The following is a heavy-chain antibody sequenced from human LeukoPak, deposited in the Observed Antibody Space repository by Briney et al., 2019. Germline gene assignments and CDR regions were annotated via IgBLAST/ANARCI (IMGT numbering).Heavy chain of an antibody. D-gene: IGHD3-10*01. CDR1: AFTFKNYA. J-gene: IGHJ3*02. CDR2: ISGTGGTT. V-gene: IGHV3-23*01. CDR3: AKDRAMVRGDDAFDI. Sequence: GGSLRLSCAASAFTFKNYAMSWVRQAPGKGLQWVSAISGTGGTTYYADSVKGRFTISRDNSKNTLYLQMTSLRVDDTAVYYCAKDRAMVRGDDAFDIWGQGTMVTVSS.